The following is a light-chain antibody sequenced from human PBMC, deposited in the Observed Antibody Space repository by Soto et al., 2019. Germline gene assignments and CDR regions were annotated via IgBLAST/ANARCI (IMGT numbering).Light chain of an antibody. J-gene: IGKJ5*01. V-gene: IGKV3-20*01. CDR2: DAS. Sequence: EIVLTQSPGTLSLSPGERATLSYRASQSVSSSYLAWYQQKPGQAPRLLIYDASSRATGIPDRFSGSGSGTDFTLTISRLEPEDFAVYYCQQYGSSPTFGQGTRLEIK. CDR3: QQYGSSPT. CDR1: QSVSSSY.